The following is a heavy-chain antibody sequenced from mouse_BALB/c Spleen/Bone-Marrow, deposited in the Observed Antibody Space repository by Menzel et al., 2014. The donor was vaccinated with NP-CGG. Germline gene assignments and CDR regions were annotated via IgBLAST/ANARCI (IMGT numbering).Heavy chain of an antibody. CDR1: GFTFTDYY. CDR2: IRNKAYGYTT. Sequence: EVMLVESGGGLVQPGGSLRLSCTTSGFTFTDYYMSWVRQPPGKALEWLAFIRNKAYGYTTEYSASVRGRFTTSRDNSQSILYLQMNTLRAEDSATYYCARFPMDYWGQGTSVTVSS. J-gene: IGHJ4*01. V-gene: IGHV7-3*02. CDR3: ARFPMDY.